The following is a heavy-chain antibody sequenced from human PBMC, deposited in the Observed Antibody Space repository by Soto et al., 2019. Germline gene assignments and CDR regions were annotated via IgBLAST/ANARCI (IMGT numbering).Heavy chain of an antibody. J-gene: IGHJ4*02. V-gene: IGHV3-7*01. CDR2: LKQDGSEK. CDR3: ARVTYYDFWSSWPYYFDY. Sequence: GGSLRLSCAASGFTFSSYWMSWVRQAPGKGLEWVANLKQDGSEKYYVDSVKGRFTISRDNAKNSLYLQMNSLRAEDTAVYYCARVTYYDFWSSWPYYFDYWGQGTLVTVSS. D-gene: IGHD3-3*01. CDR1: GFTFSSYW.